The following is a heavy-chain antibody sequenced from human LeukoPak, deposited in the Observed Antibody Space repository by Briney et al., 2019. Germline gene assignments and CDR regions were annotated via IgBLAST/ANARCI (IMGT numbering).Heavy chain of an antibody. V-gene: IGHV1-2*04. D-gene: IGHD6-19*01. CDR1: GYTFTGYY. CDR2: INPNSGGT. CDR3: ARAGAVAGIGNDAFDI. J-gene: IGHJ3*02. Sequence: GASVKVSCKASGYTFTGYYMHWVRQAPGQGLEWMGWINPNSGGTNYAQKFQGWVTMTRDTSISTAYMELSRLRSDDTAVYYCARAGAVAGIGNDAFDIWGQGTMVTVSS.